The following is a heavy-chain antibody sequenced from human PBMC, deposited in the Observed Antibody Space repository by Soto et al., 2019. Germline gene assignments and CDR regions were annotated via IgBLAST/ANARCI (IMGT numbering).Heavy chain of an antibody. D-gene: IGHD3-16*02. CDR1: GFTFSSYG. CDR3: AKDGGSYYDYIWGNYRPFDY. V-gene: IGHV3-30*18. Sequence: QVQLVESGGGVVQPGRSLRLSCAASGFTFSSYGMHWVRQAPGKGLEWVAVISYDGSNKYYADSVKGRFTISRDNSKNTLYLQMNSLRAEDTAVYYCAKDGGSYYDYIWGNYRPFDYWGQGTLVTVSS. J-gene: IGHJ4*02. CDR2: ISYDGSNK.